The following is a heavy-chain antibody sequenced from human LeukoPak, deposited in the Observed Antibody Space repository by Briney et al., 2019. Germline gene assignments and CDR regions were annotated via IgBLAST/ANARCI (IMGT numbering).Heavy chain of an antibody. Sequence: ASVKVSCTASGYTFTSYGISWVRNAPGQGLEWMGLISAYNGNTNDVQKLQGRVTMTTDTSTSTAYMELRSLRSDDTGVYYCARESDYYFDYWGQGALVTVSS. CDR1: GYTFTSYG. V-gene: IGHV1-18*01. CDR2: ISAYNGNT. J-gene: IGHJ4*02. CDR3: ARESDYYFDY. D-gene: IGHD4/OR15-4a*01.